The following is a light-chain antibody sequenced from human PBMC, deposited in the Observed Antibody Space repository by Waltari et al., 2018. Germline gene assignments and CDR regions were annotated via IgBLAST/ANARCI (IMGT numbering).Light chain of an antibody. Sequence: QSVLTQPPSASGTPRQRVTISCSGSSSNIGSNTVNWYQQLPGTAPKRLIYSNNQRPSGVPDRFSGSKSGTSASLAISGLQSEDEADYYCAAWDDSLNGHVVFGGGTKLTVL. CDR3: AAWDDSLNGHVV. CDR2: SNN. CDR1: SSNIGSNT. J-gene: IGLJ2*01. V-gene: IGLV1-44*01.